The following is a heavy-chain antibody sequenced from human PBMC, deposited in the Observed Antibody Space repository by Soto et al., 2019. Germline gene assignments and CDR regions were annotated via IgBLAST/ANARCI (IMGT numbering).Heavy chain of an antibody. D-gene: IGHD3-10*01. CDR3: ARQIYYSGTGPNFPFFLDF. CDR1: GYSFAGYW. V-gene: IGHV5-10-1*01. J-gene: IGHJ4*02. Sequence: GESLKISCKGSGYSFAGYWITWVRQKPGKGLEWMGRIDPSDSQTYYSPSFRGHVTISVTKSITTVFLQWSSLRASDTAMYYCARQIYYSGTGPNFPFFLDFLGQGTPVTVSS. CDR2: IDPSDSQT.